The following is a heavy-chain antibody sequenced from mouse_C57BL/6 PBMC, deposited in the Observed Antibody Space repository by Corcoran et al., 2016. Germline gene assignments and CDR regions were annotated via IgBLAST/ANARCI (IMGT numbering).Heavy chain of an antibody. CDR2: INPNNGGT. D-gene: IGHD1-1*01. Sequence: EVQLQQSGHELVKPGASVKISCKASGYTFTDYYMNWVKQSHGKSLEWIGDINPNNGGTSYNQKFKGKATLTVDKSSSTAYMELRSLTSEDSAVYYCARSDYWGYWGQGTTLTVSS. J-gene: IGHJ2*01. CDR1: GYTFTDYY. V-gene: IGHV1-26*01. CDR3: ARSDYWGY.